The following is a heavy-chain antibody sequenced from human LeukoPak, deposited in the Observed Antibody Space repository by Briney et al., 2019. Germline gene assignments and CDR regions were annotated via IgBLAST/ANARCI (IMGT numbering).Heavy chain of an antibody. D-gene: IGHD6-19*01. CDR3: AKGHYSGWSSFDY. J-gene: IGHJ4*02. CDR2: IRYDGSNK. Sequence: PGGSLRLSCAASGFTFSSYEMNWVRQAPGKGLEWVAFIRYDGSNKYYADSVKGRFTISRDNSKNTLYLQMNSLRAEDTAVYYCAKGHYSGWSSFDYWGQGTLVTVSS. CDR1: GFTFSSYE. V-gene: IGHV3-30*02.